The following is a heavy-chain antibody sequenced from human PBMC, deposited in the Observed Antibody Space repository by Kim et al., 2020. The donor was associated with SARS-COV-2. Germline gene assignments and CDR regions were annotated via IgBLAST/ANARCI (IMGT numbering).Heavy chain of an antibody. CDR1: DYTFTSYG. CDR2: ISPNTGNT. D-gene: IGHD1-1*01. CDR3: ARGPPQAQLEFDGLDV. V-gene: IGHV1-18*01. J-gene: IGHJ6*02. Sequence: ASVKVSCKASDYTFTSYGINWVRQAPGQGLEWMGWISPNTGNTIYAHKFQGRVTMTTDTSTTTAYMDLMSLTSDDTGIYYCARGPPQAQLEFDGLDVWGHGTTVTVSS.